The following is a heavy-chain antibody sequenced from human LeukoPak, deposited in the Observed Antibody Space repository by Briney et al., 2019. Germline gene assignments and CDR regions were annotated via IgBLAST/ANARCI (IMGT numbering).Heavy chain of an antibody. CDR3: ARHLAAAVFY. CDR2: IYYSGGT. J-gene: IGHJ4*02. CDR1: GGSISSSSYY. V-gene: IGHV4-39*01. Sequence: SETLSLTCTVSGGSISSSSYYWGWIRQPPGKGLEWIGSIYYSGGTYYNPSLKSRVTISVDTSKNQFSLKLSSVTAADTAVYYCARHLAAAVFYWGQGTLVTVSS. D-gene: IGHD6-13*01.